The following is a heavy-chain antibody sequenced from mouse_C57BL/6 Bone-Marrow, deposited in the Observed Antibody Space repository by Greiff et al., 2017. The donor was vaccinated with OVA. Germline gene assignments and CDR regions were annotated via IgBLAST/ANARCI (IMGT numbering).Heavy chain of an antibody. J-gene: IGHJ1*03. V-gene: IGHV3-5*01. CDR3: ARGENYYSSSYCYWYFDV. D-gene: IGHD1-1*01. Sequence: EVKLMESGPGLVKPSQTVFLTCTVTGISITTGNYRWSWIRQFPGNKLEWIGYIYYSGTITYNPSLTSRTTITSEPPNNQFFLEMNSLTAEDTATYYCARGENYYSSSYCYWYFDVWGTGTTVTVSS. CDR1: GISITTGNYR. CDR2: IYYSGTI.